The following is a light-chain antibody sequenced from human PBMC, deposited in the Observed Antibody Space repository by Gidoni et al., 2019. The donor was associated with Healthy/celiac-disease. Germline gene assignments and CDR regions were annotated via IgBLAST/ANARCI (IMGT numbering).Light chain of an antibody. J-gene: IGLJ2*01. CDR1: NIGSKS. CDR2: DDS. V-gene: IGLV3-21*03. CDR3: QVWDSSSDHRVV. Sequence: SYVLTQPPSVAGAPGKTARITCGGNNIGSKSVLWYQQKPGPAPVLVVYDDSDRPSGIPERFSGSNSGNTATLTISRVEAGDEADYYCQVWDSSSDHRVVFGGGTKLTVL.